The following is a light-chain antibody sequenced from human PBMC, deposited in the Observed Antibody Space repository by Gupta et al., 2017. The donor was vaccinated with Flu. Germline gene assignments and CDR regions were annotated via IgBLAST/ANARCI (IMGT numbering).Light chain of an antibody. V-gene: IGLV10-54*04. CDR3: YAWESSRSSWV. CDR1: SNNVSNQV. Sequence: QARLTQPPSVSKGLRQTATLTCTRNSNNVSNQVAACLQQHQGHPTNPISFSNNNRPSGIADSFSSSRSGNTATPTITGPQPEDEADDDYYAWESSRSSWVFGGGTKLTVL. J-gene: IGLJ3*02. CDR2: SNN.